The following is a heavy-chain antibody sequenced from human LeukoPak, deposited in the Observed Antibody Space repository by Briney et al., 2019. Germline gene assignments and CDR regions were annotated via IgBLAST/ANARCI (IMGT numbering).Heavy chain of an antibody. CDR1: GGSISSGDYY. D-gene: IGHD3-10*01. Sequence: PSQTLSLTCTVSGGSISSGDYYYWSWIRQPPGKGLEWIGNSYHSGSHYYNPSLKSRVTISVDPSKNQFSLKLTSVNAADTAVYYCARGGSGSSYWGQGTLVTVSS. CDR2: SYHSGSH. V-gene: IGHV4-30-4*01. J-gene: IGHJ4*02. CDR3: ARGGSGSSY.